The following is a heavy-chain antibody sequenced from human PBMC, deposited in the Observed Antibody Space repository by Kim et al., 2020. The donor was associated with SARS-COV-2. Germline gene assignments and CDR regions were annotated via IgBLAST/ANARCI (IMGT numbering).Heavy chain of an antibody. CDR3: AKESGSGSYYAWTYYYDGLDV. J-gene: IGHJ6*02. CDR1: GFTFSSYG. CDR2: ISDDGSNK. D-gene: IGHD3-10*01. Sequence: GGSLRLSCAASGFTFSSYGMHWVRQAPGKGLEWVAVISDDGSNKYYADSVKGRFTISRDNSKNTLYLQMNSLRAEDTAVYYCAKESGSGSYYAWTYYYDGLDVWGQGTTVTVSS. V-gene: IGHV3-30*18.